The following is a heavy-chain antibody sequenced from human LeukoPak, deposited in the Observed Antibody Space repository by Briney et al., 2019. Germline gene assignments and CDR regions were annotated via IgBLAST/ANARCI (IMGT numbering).Heavy chain of an antibody. D-gene: IGHD5-18*01. V-gene: IGHV1-18*01. CDR1: GYSFTSYG. J-gene: IGHJ4*02. CDR3: ARAPSGFTYGPGDH. Sequence: ASVKVSCKASGYSFTSYGITWVRQVPGQGLEWMGWISTYDGNANYAQKLQGRVTMTTDTSTITAYVELRSLRSDDTAVYYCARAPSGFTYGPGDHWGQGTLVTVSS. CDR2: ISTYDGNA.